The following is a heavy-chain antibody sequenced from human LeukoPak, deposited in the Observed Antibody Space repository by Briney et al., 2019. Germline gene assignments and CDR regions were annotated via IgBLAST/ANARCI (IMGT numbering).Heavy chain of an antibody. Sequence: GGSLRLSCAASGFTVSSNFMSWVRQAPEKGLEWVSVMYSDGSTYYADSVKGRFTISRDNSKNTVYLQMYSLRVEDTAIYYCARSGRGWFDRWGQGTLVTVSS. CDR2: MYSDGST. J-gene: IGHJ5*02. V-gene: IGHV3-53*01. D-gene: IGHD3-10*01. CDR3: ARSGRGWFDR. CDR1: GFTVSSNF.